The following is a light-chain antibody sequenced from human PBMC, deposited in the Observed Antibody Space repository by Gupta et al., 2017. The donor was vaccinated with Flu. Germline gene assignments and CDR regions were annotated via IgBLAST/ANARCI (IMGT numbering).Light chain of an antibody. Sequence: IQMTQSPSSLSASVGDRVTITGRASQSISSYLNWYQQKPGKAPKLLIYGASSVQSGVPSRFSGSGSGTDFTLAISRLQPEDFATYYCQQSDSTPRTFGQGTKLEIK. CDR1: QSISSY. J-gene: IGKJ2*01. CDR2: GAS. V-gene: IGKV1-39*01. CDR3: QQSDSTPRT.